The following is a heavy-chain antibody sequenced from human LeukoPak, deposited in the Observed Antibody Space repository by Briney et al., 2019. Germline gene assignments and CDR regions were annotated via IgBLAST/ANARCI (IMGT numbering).Heavy chain of an antibody. J-gene: IGHJ4*02. Sequence: GGSLRLSCVASGFTFSNYWMSWVRQAPGKGLEWVSGISWNSGSIGYADSVKGRFTISRDNAKNSLYLQMNSLRAEDTALYYCAKQTGTPSWGQGTLVTVSS. CDR3: AKQTGTPS. CDR2: ISWNSGSI. D-gene: IGHD1-1*01. V-gene: IGHV3-9*01. CDR1: GFTFSNYW.